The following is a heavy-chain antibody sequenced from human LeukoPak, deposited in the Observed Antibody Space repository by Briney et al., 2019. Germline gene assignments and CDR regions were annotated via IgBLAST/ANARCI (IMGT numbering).Heavy chain of an antibody. CDR3: ARHFGT. J-gene: IGHJ4*02. Sequence: GGSLRLSCAASGFTFSSYGMHWVRQAPGKGLEWVADISYDGSYKDYADSVKGRFTIARDNSKNTLYMQMNSLKAEDTAVYYCARHFGTWGQGTLVTVSS. CDR1: GFTFSSYG. D-gene: IGHD3/OR15-3a*01. CDR2: ISYDGSYK. V-gene: IGHV3-30-3*01.